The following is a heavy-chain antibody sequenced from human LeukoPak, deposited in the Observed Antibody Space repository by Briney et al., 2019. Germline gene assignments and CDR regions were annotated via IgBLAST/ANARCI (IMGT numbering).Heavy chain of an antibody. V-gene: IGHV1-69*04. Sequence: SVTVSCKASGGTFSSYAISWVRQAPGQGLEWMGRIIPILGIANYAQKFQDRVTMTRNTSISTAYMELSSLRSEDTAVYYCARWGYDDAFDIWGQGTMVTVSS. CDR2: IIPILGIA. J-gene: IGHJ3*02. D-gene: IGHD3-3*01. CDR3: ARWGYDDAFDI. CDR1: GGTFSSYA.